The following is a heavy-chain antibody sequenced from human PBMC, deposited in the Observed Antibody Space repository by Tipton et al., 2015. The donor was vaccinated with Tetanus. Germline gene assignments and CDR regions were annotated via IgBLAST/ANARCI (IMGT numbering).Heavy chain of an antibody. CDR2: IYYSGST. Sequence: TLSLTCTVSGGSISSYYWSWIRQPPGKGLEWIGYIYYSGSTNYNPSLKSRVTISVDTSKNQFSLKLSSVTAADTAVYYCARDQGYRGYSSSPGHFDYWGQGTLVTVSS. D-gene: IGHD6-13*01. CDR3: ARDQGYRGYSSSPGHFDY. J-gene: IGHJ4*02. V-gene: IGHV4-59*12. CDR1: GGSISSYY.